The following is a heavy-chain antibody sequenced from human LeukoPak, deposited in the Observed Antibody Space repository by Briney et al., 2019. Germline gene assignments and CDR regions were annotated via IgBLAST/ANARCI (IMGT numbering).Heavy chain of an antibody. J-gene: IGHJ4*02. V-gene: IGHV3-48*03. CDR3: TTLTAASNFDY. D-gene: IGHD6-25*01. CDR2: ISSSGTTT. CDR1: GFSFSVYE. Sequence: GGSLRLSCAASGFSFSVYEMHWVRQAPGKGLEWISDISSSGTTTYYADSVKGRFTISRDNAKNSLYLQMNSLRAEDTAVYYCTTLTAASNFDYWGQGTLVTVSS.